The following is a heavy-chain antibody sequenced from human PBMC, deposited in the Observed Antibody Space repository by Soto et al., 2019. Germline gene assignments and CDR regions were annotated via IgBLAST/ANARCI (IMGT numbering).Heavy chain of an antibody. CDR3: ARGLIAAAGTLYFDY. V-gene: IGHV3-21*01. Sequence: GESLKVSCAASGLTFSSYIMNWVRQAPGKGLEWVSSISSSSSYIYYADSVKGRFTISRDNAKNSLYLQMNSLRAEDTAVYYCARGLIAAAGTLYFDYWGQGTLVTVSS. CDR1: GLTFSSYI. CDR2: ISSSSSYI. D-gene: IGHD6-13*01. J-gene: IGHJ4*02.